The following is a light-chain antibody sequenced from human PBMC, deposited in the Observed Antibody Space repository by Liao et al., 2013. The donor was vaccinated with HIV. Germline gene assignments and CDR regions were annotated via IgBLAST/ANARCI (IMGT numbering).Light chain of an antibody. V-gene: IGLV3-21*01. CDR3: QMWDHNSDHVV. CDR2: FDS. J-gene: IGLJ2*01. CDR1: NIGSKS. Sequence: SYVLTQSPSVSVAPGQTATITCGGHNIGSKSVHWYQQKPGQAPVLVIHFDSARPSGIPERFSGSNSVNTATLTISTVEAGDEADYYCQMWDHNSDHVVFGGGPSCPS.